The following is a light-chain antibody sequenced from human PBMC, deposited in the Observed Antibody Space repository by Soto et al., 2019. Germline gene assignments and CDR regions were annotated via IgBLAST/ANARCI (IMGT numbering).Light chain of an antibody. CDR2: TAS. Sequence: AIRMTQSPSSLSASTGDRVTITCRASQGISSYLAWYQQKPGKAPKVLIHTASTLQGGVPSRFSGSGSGTDFTLTISRLQSEDFATYYFQQYYTYPWTFGQGTKVEVK. CDR1: QGISSY. V-gene: IGKV1-8*01. J-gene: IGKJ1*01. CDR3: QQYYTYPWT.